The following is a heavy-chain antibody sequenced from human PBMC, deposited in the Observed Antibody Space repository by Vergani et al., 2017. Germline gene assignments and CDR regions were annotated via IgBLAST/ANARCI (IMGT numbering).Heavy chain of an antibody. CDR2: IIPIFGTA. CDR3: AGDTRYSGSYWSWVG. J-gene: IGHJ4*02. D-gene: IGHD1-26*01. V-gene: IGHV1-69*13. Sequence: QVQLVQSGAEVKKPGSSVKVSCKASGGTFSSYAISWVRQAPGQGLEWMGRIIPIFGTATYAQKFQGRVTLTADESTSTAYMELSSLRSEDTAVYYCAGDTRYSGSYWSWVGWGQGTLVTVSS. CDR1: GGTFSSYA.